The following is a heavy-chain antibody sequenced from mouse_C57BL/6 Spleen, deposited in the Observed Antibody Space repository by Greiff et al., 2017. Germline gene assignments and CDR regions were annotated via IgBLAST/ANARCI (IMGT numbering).Heavy chain of an antibody. CDR2: FYPGSGSI. V-gene: IGHV1-62-2*01. Sequence: VKLQQSGAELVKPGASVKLSCKASGYTFTEYTIHWVKQRSGQGLEWIGWFYPGSGSIKYNEKFKDKATLTADKSSSTVYMELSRLTSEDTAVYFCARHEDRGLRQGAWCAYWGQGTLVTVSA. J-gene: IGHJ3*01. D-gene: IGHD2-4*01. CDR1: GYTFTEYT. CDR3: ARHEDRGLRQGAWCAY.